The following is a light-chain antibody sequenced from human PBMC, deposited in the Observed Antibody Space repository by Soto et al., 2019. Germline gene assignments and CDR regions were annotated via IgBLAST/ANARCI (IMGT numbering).Light chain of an antibody. CDR2: EGN. J-gene: IGLJ2*01. CDR1: SINVGSYNL. CDR3: SSYAGSSTWV. V-gene: IGLV2-23*01. Sequence: QCALTQPASVSGSPGQSITISCTGTSINVGSYNLVSWYQQHPGKAPKLMIYEGNKRPSGVPDRFSGSKSGNTASLTISGLQAEDEADYCCSSYAGSSTWVFGGGTKLTVL.